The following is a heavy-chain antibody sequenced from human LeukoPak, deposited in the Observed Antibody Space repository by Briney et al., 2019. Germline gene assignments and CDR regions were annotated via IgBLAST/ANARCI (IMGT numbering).Heavy chain of an antibody. D-gene: IGHD6-13*01. V-gene: IGHV4-34*01. J-gene: IGHJ4*02. CDR3: AKGYSSSWYGRNFDY. CDR2: INHSGST. CDR1: GGSFSGYY. Sequence: SETLSLICAVYGGSFSGYYWSWIRQSPGKGLEWIGEINHSGSTNYNPSLKSRVTISVDTSKNQFSLKLSSVTAADTAVYYCAKGYSSSWYGRNFDYWGQGTLVTVSS.